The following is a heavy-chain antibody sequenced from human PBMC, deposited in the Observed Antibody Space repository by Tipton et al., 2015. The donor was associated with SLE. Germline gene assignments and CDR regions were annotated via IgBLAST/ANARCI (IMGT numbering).Heavy chain of an antibody. CDR2: ISTYNGNT. V-gene: IGHV1-18*01. Sequence: QLVQSGAEGKRPGASVKVSCKASGYTFTTYGISWVRQAPGQGLEWMGWISTYNGNTIYVQKLQGRVTMTSDTSTSTAYMELRSLRSDDTAIYYCARVRVDTAMGVFDFWGQGTLVTVSS. CDR1: GYTFTTYG. D-gene: IGHD5-18*01. J-gene: IGHJ4*02. CDR3: ARVRVDTAMGVFDF.